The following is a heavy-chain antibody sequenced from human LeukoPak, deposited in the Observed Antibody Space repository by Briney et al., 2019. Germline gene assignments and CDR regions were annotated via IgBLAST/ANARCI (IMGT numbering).Heavy chain of an antibody. J-gene: IGHJ4*02. CDR1: GGSFSGYY. D-gene: IGHD2-2*01. CDR2: INHSGST. Sequence: PSETLSLTCAVYGGSFSGYYWSWIRQPPGKGLEWIGEINHSGSTNYNPSLKRRVTISVDTSKTQFSLKLSSVTAADTAVYYCARAPSSTSCYENCYFDYWGQGTLVTVSS. V-gene: IGHV4-34*01. CDR3: ARAPSSTSCYENCYFDY.